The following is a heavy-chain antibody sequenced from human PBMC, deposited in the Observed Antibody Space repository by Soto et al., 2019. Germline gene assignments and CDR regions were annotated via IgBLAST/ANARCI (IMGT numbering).Heavy chain of an antibody. V-gene: IGHV4-31*03. D-gene: IGHD2-8*01. CDR3: ARGMVFDNCFDP. J-gene: IGHJ5*02. CDR2: IYYRGTA. CDR1: GGAISSGGYY. Sequence: TLCLTCTVSGGAISSGGYYWSCIRQPPGKGLERIGNIYYRGTAYYNPSLTSRVTISVDTSKNQFSLKLSSVTDADTAVYYCARGMVFDNCFDPWGQGTLVTVSS.